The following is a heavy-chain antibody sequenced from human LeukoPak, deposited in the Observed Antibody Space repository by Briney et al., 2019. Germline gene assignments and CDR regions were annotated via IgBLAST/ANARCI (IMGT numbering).Heavy chain of an antibody. CDR2: IFYSGST. D-gene: IGHD6-13*01. V-gene: IGHV4-39*07. CDR1: GGSISTSSYY. J-gene: IGHJ6*03. CDR3: ARVEGGSSWSNYYYYMDV. Sequence: SETLSLTCTVSGGSISTSSYYWGWVRQPPGKGLEWIGNIFYSGSTYYSPSLKSRVTISLDTSRNQFSLKLNSVTAADTAVYYCARVEGGSSWSNYYYYMDVWGKGTTVTVSS.